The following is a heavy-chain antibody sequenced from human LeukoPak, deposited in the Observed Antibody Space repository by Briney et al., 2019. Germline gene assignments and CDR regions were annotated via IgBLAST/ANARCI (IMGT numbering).Heavy chain of an antibody. CDR3: ARFADPYTEFAPWDY. CDR1: GFTFSNYY. V-gene: IGHV3-11*01. CDR2: ISNSGATI. D-gene: IGHD3-10*01. Sequence: PGGPLRLSCEASGFTFSNYYMSWVRQAPGKGLDWVAYISNSGATIYYGDSVKGRVTISRDNAKNSLFLQMNSLRAEDTAVYFCARFADPYTEFAPWDYWGQGTLVTVSS. J-gene: IGHJ4*02.